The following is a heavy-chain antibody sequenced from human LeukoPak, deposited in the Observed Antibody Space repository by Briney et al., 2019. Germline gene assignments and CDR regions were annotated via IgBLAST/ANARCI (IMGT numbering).Heavy chain of an antibody. CDR2: IYTSGST. CDR1: GGSISSYY. Sequence: PSETLSLTCTVSGGSISSYYWSWIRQPAGKGLEWIGRIYTSGSTNYNPSLKSRVTMSVDTSKNQFSLKLSSVTAADTAVHYCARMFRITMGGYAGYYFDYWGQGTLVTVSS. D-gene: IGHD3-10*01. V-gene: IGHV4-4*07. CDR3: ARMFRITMGGYAGYYFDY. J-gene: IGHJ4*02.